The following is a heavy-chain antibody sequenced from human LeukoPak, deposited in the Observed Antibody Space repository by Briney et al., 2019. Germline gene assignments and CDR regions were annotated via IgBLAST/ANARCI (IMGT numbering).Heavy chain of an antibody. Sequence: GGSLRLSCTASGLTFSGYDIHWVRQASGKGLEWVGRIRSKTNNYATAYAVSVRGRFTISRDHTKNTAYLQMNSLKTEDTAIYYCTRVYSSAYGSFDIWGQGTMVTVSS. J-gene: IGHJ3*02. CDR2: IRSKTNNYAT. CDR3: TRVYSSAYGSFDI. V-gene: IGHV3-73*01. D-gene: IGHD6-19*01. CDR1: GLTFSGYD.